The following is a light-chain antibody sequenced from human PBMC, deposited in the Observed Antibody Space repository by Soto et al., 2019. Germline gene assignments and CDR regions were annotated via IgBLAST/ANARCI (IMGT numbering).Light chain of an antibody. V-gene: IGKV3-11*01. J-gene: IGKJ3*01. Sequence: EIVLTQSPATLSLSPGERATLSCRASQSVGSYLACYQQKPGQDPRLLIYDASNRATGIPARFSGSGSGTYFTLTISSLEPEDLAVYYCQHRSTWPPLFTFGPGTNVD. CDR1: QSVGSY. CDR2: DAS. CDR3: QHRSTWPPLFT.